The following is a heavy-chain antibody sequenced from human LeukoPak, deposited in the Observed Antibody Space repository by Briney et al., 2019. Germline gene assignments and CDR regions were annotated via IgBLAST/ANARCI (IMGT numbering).Heavy chain of an antibody. CDR2: MSPNSGDT. V-gene: IGHV1-8*01. J-gene: IGHJ4*02. CDR3: AREATALEY. D-gene: IGHD1-26*01. CDR1: GYTFTSYD. Sequence: ASVKVSCKASGYTFTSYDFNWVRQATGQRPEWMGWMSPNSGDTGYAQKFQDRVTMTRNTSISTAYMELSSLRSDDTAVYYCAREATALEYWGQGTLVTISS.